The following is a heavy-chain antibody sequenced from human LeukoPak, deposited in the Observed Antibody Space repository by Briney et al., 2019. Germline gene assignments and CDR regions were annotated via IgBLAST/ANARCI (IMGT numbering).Heavy chain of an antibody. CDR2: ISSSGSTI. CDR1: GFTFSDYY. V-gene: IGHV3-11*04. D-gene: IGHD4-11*01. J-gene: IGHJ4*02. CDR3: TRDPTQYLRYGYFDY. Sequence: GGSLRLSCAASGFTFSDYYMSWIRQAPGKGLEWVSYISSSGSTIYYADSVKGRFTISRDNAKNSLYLQMSSLRAEDTAVYYCTRDPTQYLRYGYFDYWGQGTLVTVSS.